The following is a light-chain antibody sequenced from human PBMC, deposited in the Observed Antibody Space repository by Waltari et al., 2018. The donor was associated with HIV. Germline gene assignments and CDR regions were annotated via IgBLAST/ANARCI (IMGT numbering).Light chain of an antibody. CDR3: QQYGSSPIT. Sequence: ELVLTQSPATLSLSPGERATLSCGASQSVRSNYLAGYQQKPGLAPRFLIYDASSRATGIPDRFSGSGSGTDFTLTISRLEPEDFAVYYCQQYGSSPITFGQGTRLEIK. CDR1: QSVRSNY. V-gene: IGKV3D-20*01. J-gene: IGKJ5*01. CDR2: DAS.